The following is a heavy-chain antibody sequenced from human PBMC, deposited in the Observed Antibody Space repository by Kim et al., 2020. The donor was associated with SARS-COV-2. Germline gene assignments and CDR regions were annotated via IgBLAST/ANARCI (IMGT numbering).Heavy chain of an antibody. D-gene: IGHD6-19*01. CDR3: ARVIGSGIPPGWFDP. Sequence: DSVEARFTISRDNTKNSLFLQMTSRRHEDTAVYYCARVIGSGIPPGWFDPWGQGTQVTVSS. J-gene: IGHJ5*02. V-gene: IGHV3-11*05.